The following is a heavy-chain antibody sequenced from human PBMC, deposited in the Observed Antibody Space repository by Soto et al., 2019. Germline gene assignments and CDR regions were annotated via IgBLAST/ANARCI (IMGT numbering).Heavy chain of an antibody. CDR3: ARVRVYDSSGYYFDY. V-gene: IGHV3-53*01. Sequence: SLRLSCTASGFTVSSNYMSWVRQAPGKGLEWVSVIYSGGSTYYADSVKGRFTISRDNSKNTLYLQMNSLRAEDTAVYYCARVRVYDSSGYYFDYWGQGTLVTVSS. CDR2: IYSGGST. D-gene: IGHD3-22*01. CDR1: GFTVSSNY. J-gene: IGHJ4*02.